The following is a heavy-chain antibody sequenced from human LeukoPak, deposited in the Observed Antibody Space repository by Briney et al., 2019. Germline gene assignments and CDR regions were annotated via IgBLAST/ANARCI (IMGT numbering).Heavy chain of an antibody. V-gene: IGHV3-30*02. D-gene: IGHD3-3*01. CDR2: IRDDGSNK. CDR1: GFTFSSYG. J-gene: IGHJ3*02. Sequence: PGESLRLSCAASGFTFSSYGMHWVRQAPGKGLEWVAFIRDDGSNKYYADSVKGRFTISRDNSKNTLYMPMNSLCAEDTAVYYCAKDSGDFCSGYYTGIDAFDIWGQGTMVTVSS. CDR3: AKDSGDFCSGYYTGIDAFDI.